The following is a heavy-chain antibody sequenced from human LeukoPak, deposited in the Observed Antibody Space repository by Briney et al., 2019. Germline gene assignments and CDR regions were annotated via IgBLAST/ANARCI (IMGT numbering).Heavy chain of an antibody. V-gene: IGHV1-2*02. CDR1: GYSFTAYY. Sequence: ASVKVSCKASGYSFTAYYMHGVRQAPGQGLEWMGWISPNSGGTHYAQKFQGRVTMTTDTTIATAYLELRRLTSDDTATYYCASAVNSRDSSCWGQGTRVTVSS. J-gene: IGHJ4*01. CDR2: ISPNSGGT. D-gene: IGHD6-13*01. CDR3: ASAVNSRDSSC.